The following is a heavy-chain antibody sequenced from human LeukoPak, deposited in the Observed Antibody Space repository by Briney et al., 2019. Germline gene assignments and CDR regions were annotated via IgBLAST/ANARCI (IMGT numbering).Heavy chain of an antibody. CDR1: GYTFTAYY. CDR3: AREWDAYDGYRYNWFDP. V-gene: IGHV1-2*02. D-gene: IGHD5-18*01. J-gene: IGHJ5*02. Sequence: ASVKVSCKASGYTFTAYYIHWVRRAPGQGVEWMGWLNPYNGGTNYAQKFQDRVTMTSDTSITTAYMELSRLRSDDTAVYYCAREWDAYDGYRYNWFDPWGQGTLVTVSS. CDR2: LNPYNGGT.